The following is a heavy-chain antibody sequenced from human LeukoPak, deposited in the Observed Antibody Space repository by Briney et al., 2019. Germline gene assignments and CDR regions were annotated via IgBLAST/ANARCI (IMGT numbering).Heavy chain of an antibody. Sequence: SEALSLTCTVAGGSISRYYWSWSRQPPGKGLEWSGYIYYSGGINYNLSLMCRVTLSVDTSMNQFSLKLSCVTAADRAVYSCARANYGSGLGNWFDPWGQGTLVTVSS. CDR1: GGSISRYY. V-gene: IGHV4-59*01. J-gene: IGHJ5*02. D-gene: IGHD3-10*01. CDR3: ARANYGSGLGNWFDP. CDR2: IYYSGGI.